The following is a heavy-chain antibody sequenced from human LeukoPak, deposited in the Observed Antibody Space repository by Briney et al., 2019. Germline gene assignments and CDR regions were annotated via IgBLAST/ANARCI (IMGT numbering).Heavy chain of an antibody. V-gene: IGHV1-69*04. CDR3: ARDHGYNSGRPGYYFDY. CDR1: GGTFSSYA. D-gene: IGHD5-24*01. Sequence: SVKVSCKASGGTFSSYAISWVRQAPGQGLEWMGRIIPIFGIANYAQKFQGRVTITADKSTSTAYMELSSLRSEDTAVYYCARDHGYNSGRPGYYFDYWGQGTLVTVSS. CDR2: IIPIFGIA. J-gene: IGHJ4*02.